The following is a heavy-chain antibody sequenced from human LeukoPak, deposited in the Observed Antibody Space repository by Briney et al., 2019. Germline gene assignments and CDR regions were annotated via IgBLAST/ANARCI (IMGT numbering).Heavy chain of an antibody. CDR2: ISAYNGNT. J-gene: IGHJ4*02. V-gene: IGHV1-18*01. CDR3: ARDLGSLLVVDFDY. Sequence: ASVKVSCKASGYTFTIYGISWVRQAPGQGLEWMGWISAYNGNTNYAQKLQGRVTMTIDTSTSTAYMELRSLRSDDTAVYYCARDLGSLLVVDFDYWGQGTLVTVSS. CDR1: GYTFTIYG. D-gene: IGHD3-22*01.